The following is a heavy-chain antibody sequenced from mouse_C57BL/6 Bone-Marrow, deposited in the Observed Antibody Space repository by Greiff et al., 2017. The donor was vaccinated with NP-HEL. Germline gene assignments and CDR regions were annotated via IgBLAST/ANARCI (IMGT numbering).Heavy chain of an antibody. CDR1: GFNIKDDY. CDR3: TTGSPYYAMDY. V-gene: IGHV14-4*01. CDR2: IDPENGDT. J-gene: IGHJ4*01. Sequence: VQLQQSGAELVRPGASVKLSCTASGFNIKDDYMHWVKQRPEQGLEWIGWIDPENGDTEYASKFQGKATITADTSSNTAYLQLSSLTSEDTAVYYGTTGSPYYAMDYWGQGTSVTVSS.